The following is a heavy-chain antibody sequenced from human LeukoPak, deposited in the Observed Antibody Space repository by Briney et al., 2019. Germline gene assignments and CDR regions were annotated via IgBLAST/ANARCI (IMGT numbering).Heavy chain of an antibody. CDR1: GFTFSSYG. D-gene: IGHD1-26*01. CDR3: PRVKVGATQYAFDI. V-gene: IGHV3-33*01. J-gene: IGHJ3*02. Sequence: GRSLRLSCAASGFTFSSYGMHWVRQAPGKGLEWVAVIWYDGSNKYYADSVKGRFTISRDNSKNTLYLQMNSLRAEDTAVYYYPRVKVGATQYAFDIWGQGTMVTVSS. CDR2: IWYDGSNK.